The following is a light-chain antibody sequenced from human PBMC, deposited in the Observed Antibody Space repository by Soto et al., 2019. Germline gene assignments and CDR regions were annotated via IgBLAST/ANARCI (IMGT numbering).Light chain of an antibody. V-gene: IGKV3-20*01. CDR3: QQYNNWPLT. J-gene: IGKJ4*01. CDR2: GVS. CDR1: QRVSNTY. Sequence: EIVLAQSPGTLSLSPGERATLSCRASQRVSNTYLAWYQQKPGQPPRLLIYGVSSRATGIPDRFSCSGSGTYFTLTISRLEPEDFAVYYCQQYNNWPLTFGGRTKVDTK.